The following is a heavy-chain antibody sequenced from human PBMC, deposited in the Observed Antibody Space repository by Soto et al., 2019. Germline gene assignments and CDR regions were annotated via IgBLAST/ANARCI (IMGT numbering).Heavy chain of an antibody. Sequence: PGESLKISCKGSGYSFTSYWIGWVRQMPGKGLEWMGIIYPGDSDTRYSPSFQGQVTISADKSISTAYLQWSSLKASDTAMYYCARVQEDCSSTSCYASRYYGMDVWGQGTTVTVSS. D-gene: IGHD2-2*01. CDR2: IYPGDSDT. J-gene: IGHJ6*02. V-gene: IGHV5-51*01. CDR1: GYSFTSYW. CDR3: ARVQEDCSSTSCYASRYYGMDV.